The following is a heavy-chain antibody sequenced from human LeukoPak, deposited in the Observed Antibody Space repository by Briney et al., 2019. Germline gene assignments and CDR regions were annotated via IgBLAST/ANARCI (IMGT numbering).Heavy chain of an antibody. D-gene: IGHD3-22*01. J-gene: IGHJ6*03. V-gene: IGHV3-23*01. CDR1: EFTFRSYA. Sequence: PGGSLRLSCAASEFTFRSYAITWVRQAPGKGLEWVSTISGSGSNTYYADSVKGRFTISRDNSKNTLYLQMNSLRAEDTAVYYCAKARLNSSGYYYYYYMDVWGKGTTVTVSS. CDR2: ISGSGSNT. CDR3: AKARLNSSGYYYYYYMDV.